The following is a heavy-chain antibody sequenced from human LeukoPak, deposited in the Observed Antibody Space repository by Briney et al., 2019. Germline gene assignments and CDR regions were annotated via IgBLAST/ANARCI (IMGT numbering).Heavy chain of an antibody. CDR2: IIPIFGTA. CDR3: AREMKGFDAFDI. V-gene: IGHV1-69*13. J-gene: IGHJ3*02. CDR1: GGTFSSYA. Sequence: ASVKVSCKASGGTFSSYAISWVRQAPGQGLEWMGGIIPIFGTANYAQKFQGRVTITADESTSTAYMELSSLRSEDTAVYYCAREMKGFDAFDIWGQGTMVTVSS.